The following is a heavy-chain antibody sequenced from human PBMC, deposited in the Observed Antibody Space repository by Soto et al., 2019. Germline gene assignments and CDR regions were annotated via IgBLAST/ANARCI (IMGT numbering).Heavy chain of an antibody. CDR1: GFFISTGYY. CDR3: VRAYQERWLQIGATRFDY. D-gene: IGHD2-2*01. V-gene: IGHV4-38-2*01. Sequence: PSETLSLTCDVSGFFISTGYYWGWIRQPPGKGLEWIGTIYHSGSTYYNPSLKSRFTISVDTSKNQFSLMLSSVTAADTAVYYCVRAYQERWLQIGATRFDYWGQGTLVTV. CDR2: IYHSGST. J-gene: IGHJ4*02.